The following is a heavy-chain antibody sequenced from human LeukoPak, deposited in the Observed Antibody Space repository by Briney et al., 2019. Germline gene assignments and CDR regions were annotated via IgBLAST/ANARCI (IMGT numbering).Heavy chain of an antibody. V-gene: IGHV1-69*13. J-gene: IGHJ4*02. CDR2: IIPIFGTA. Sequence: ASVKVSCKASGGTFSSYAISWVRQAPGQGLEWMGRIIPIFGTANYAQKFQGRVTITADESTSTAYMELSSLRSEDTAVYYCAREESSGWYPYYFDYWGQGTLVTVSS. CDR3: AREESSGWYPYYFDY. D-gene: IGHD6-19*01. CDR1: GGTFSSYA.